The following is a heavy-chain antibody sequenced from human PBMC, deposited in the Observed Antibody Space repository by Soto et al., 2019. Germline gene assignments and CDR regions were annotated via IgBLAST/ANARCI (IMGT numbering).Heavy chain of an antibody. Sequence: QVQLVQSGAEVKKPGSSVKVSCKASGGTFSSYAISWVRQAPGQGLEWMGGIIPIFGTANYAQKFQGRVTITADKSTSTAYMELSSLRSEDTAVYYWAGAIIAVPGPNYYYYGMDVWGQGTTVTVSS. J-gene: IGHJ6*02. CDR3: AGAIIAVPGPNYYYYGMDV. CDR1: GGTFSSYA. CDR2: IIPIFGTA. D-gene: IGHD2-2*01. V-gene: IGHV1-69*06.